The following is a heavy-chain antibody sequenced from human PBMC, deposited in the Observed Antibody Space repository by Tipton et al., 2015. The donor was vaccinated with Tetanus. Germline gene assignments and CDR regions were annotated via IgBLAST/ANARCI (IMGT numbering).Heavy chain of an antibody. CDR3: ARHNCSGGSCYFPYYFDY. V-gene: IGHV4-34*01. Sequence: TLSLTCAVYGGSFSGYYWSWIRQPPGKGLEWIGEINHSGSTNYNPSLKSRVTISVDTSKNQFSLKLSSVTAADTAVYYCARHNCSGGSCYFPYYFDYWGQGTLVTVSS. D-gene: IGHD2-15*01. J-gene: IGHJ4*02. CDR1: GGSFSGYY. CDR2: INHSGST.